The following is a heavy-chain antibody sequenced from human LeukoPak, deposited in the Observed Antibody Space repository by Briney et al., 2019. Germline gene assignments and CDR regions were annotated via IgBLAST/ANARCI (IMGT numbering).Heavy chain of an antibody. V-gene: IGHV1-2*02. Sequence: ASVKVSCKASGYTFTVYFMHWVGQAPGQGREWMGWLNPNSGDTNYAQKSQGRVSMTRDTSISTAYMDLTDLRSDDTAVYYCARGRNIEMTTMSGGSDYWGQGTLVTVSS. J-gene: IGHJ4*02. CDR3: ARGRNIEMTTMSGGSDY. D-gene: IGHD5-24*01. CDR1: GYTFTVYF. CDR2: LNPNSGDT.